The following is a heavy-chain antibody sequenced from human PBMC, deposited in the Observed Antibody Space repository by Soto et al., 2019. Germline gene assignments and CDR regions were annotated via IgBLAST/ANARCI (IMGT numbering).Heavy chain of an antibody. CDR1: GGSISSYY. J-gene: IGHJ4*02. Sequence: SETLSLTCTVSGGSISSYYWRWIRQPPGKGLEWIGYIYYSGSTNYNPSLKSRVTISVDTSKNQFSLKLSSVTAADTAVYYCARTLTIFGVVIDPFFDYWGQGTLVTVSS. CDR2: IYYSGST. D-gene: IGHD3-3*01. CDR3: ARTLTIFGVVIDPFFDY. V-gene: IGHV4-59*01.